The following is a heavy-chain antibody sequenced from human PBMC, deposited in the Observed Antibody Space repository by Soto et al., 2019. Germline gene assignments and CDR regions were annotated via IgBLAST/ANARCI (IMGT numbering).Heavy chain of an antibody. CDR3: AKGGRSDVHYFEY. J-gene: IGHJ4*02. CDR2: IKQDGSDK. V-gene: IGHV3-7*01. D-gene: IGHD3-3*01. Sequence: EVHLVESGGGLVQPGGSLRLSCAASGFTFSSYWMSWVRQAPGKGLEWVANIKQDGSDKYYVDSVKGRFTISRDNAKNSLYLQMNSLRAEDTAVYYCAKGGRSDVHYFEYWGQGTLVTVSS. CDR1: GFTFSSYW.